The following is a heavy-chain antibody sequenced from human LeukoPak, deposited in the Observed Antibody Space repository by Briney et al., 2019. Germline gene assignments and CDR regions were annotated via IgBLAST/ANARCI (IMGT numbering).Heavy chain of an antibody. Sequence: GGSLRLSCAASGFTFSTYAMSWVRQPPGKGLEWVSTVSGSGGSTNYADSVKGRFTISRDNSKKTLDLQMNSLRAEDTAVYYGAKGRKGSGYDLESWGQGSLVTVSS. CDR3: AKGRKGSGYDLES. J-gene: IGHJ5*02. CDR2: VSGSGGST. CDR1: GFTFSTYA. V-gene: IGHV3-23*01. D-gene: IGHD5-12*01.